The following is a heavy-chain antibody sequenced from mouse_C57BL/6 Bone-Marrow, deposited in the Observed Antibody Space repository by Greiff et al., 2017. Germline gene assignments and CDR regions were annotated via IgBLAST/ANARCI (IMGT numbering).Heavy chain of an antibody. CDR1: GFTFSSYA. J-gene: IGHJ4*01. D-gene: IGHD2-2*01. Sequence: DVMLVESGGGLVKPGGSLKLSCAASGFTFSSYAMSWVRQTPEKRLEWVATISDGGSYTYYPDNVKGRFTISRDNAKNNLYLQMSHLKSEDTAMYDCARVAYGFYAMDYWGQGTSVTVSS. CDR2: ISDGGSYT. CDR3: ARVAYGFYAMDY. V-gene: IGHV5-4*03.